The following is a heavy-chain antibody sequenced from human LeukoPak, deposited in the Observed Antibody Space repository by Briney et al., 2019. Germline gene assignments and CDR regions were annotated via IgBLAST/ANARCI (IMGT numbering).Heavy chain of an antibody. D-gene: IGHD3-22*01. CDR3: ARDNIPYYYDSSGYYIDAFDI. J-gene: IGHJ3*02. Sequence: ASVKVSCKASGYIFTGYYMHWVRQAPGQGLEWMGWINPNSGGTNYAQKFQGRVTMTRDTSISTAYMELSRLRSDDTAVYYCARDNIPYYYDSSGYYIDAFDIWGQGTMVTVSS. CDR1: GYIFTGYY. CDR2: INPNSGGT. V-gene: IGHV1-2*02.